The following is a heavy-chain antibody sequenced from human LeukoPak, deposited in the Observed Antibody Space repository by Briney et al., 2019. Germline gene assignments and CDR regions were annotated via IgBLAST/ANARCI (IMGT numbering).Heavy chain of an antibody. V-gene: IGHV3-23*01. Sequence: GGSLRLSCVVSGFTFSDYAMSWVRQAPGKGLEWVSAISGGGTPTFYADSVKGRFITSRDNSKNTLYLQMNSLRVEDTAVYYCARDLDDYNDFPPIFQYWGQGTQVIVSS. D-gene: IGHD5-24*01. CDR3: ARDLDDYNDFPPIFQY. CDR2: ISGGGTPT. J-gene: IGHJ1*01. CDR1: GFTFSDYA.